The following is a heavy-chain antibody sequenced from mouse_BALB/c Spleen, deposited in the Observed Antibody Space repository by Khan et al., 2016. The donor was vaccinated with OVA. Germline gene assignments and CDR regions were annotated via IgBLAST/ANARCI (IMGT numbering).Heavy chain of an antibody. CDR3: AIDGGQYYVYGARDY. V-gene: IGHV7-3*02. J-gene: IGHJ4*01. CDR1: GFTFTDYY. CDR2: IRNKANYYTT. D-gene: IGHD1-2*01. Sequence: EVQLVESGGGLIQPGGSLRLSCATSGFTFTDYYMSWVRQPPGKALEWLGFIRNKANYYTTEYITSVKVRFTISRDDSPSLLILQMNNLVAEDGSTYYCAIDGGQYYVYGARDYWGQRTSDTVSS.